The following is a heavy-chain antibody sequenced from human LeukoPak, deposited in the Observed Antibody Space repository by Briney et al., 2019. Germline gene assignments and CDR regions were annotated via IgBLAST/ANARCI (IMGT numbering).Heavy chain of an antibody. CDR3: ARDGAMAGAFDI. D-gene: IGHD5-18*01. CDR2: ISSSSSYI. V-gene: IGHV3-21*01. CDR1: GSTFNTYG. J-gene: IGHJ3*02. Sequence: GGSLRLSCAASGSTFNTYGMHWVRQAPGKGLEWVSSISSSSSYIYYADSVKGRFTISRDNAKNSLYLQMNSLRAEDTAVYYCARDGAMAGAFDIWGQGTMVTVSS.